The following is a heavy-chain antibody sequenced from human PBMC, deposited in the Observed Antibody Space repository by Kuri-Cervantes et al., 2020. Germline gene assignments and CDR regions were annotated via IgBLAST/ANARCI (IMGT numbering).Heavy chain of an antibody. V-gene: IGHV4-30-2*01. CDR1: GGSISSGGYS. CDR3: ARVSVAAALDY. CDR2: IYHSGST. J-gene: IGHJ4*02. Sequence: SQTLSLTCAVSGGSISSGGYSWSWIRQPPGKGLEWIGYIYHSGSTYYNPSLKSRVTLSLDGSKNQVSLKLSSVTAADTAVYYCARVSVAAALDYWGQGTLVTVSS. D-gene: IGHD6-13*01.